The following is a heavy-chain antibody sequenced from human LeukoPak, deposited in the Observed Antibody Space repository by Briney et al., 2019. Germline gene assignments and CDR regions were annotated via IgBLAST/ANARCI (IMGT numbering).Heavy chain of an antibody. V-gene: IGHV4-30-4*01. CDR2: IYYSGST. CDR3: AREYCSGGSCYGYYYYGMDV. CDR1: GGSISSGDYY. J-gene: IGHJ6*02. Sequence: SQTLSLTCTVSGGSISSGDYYWSWIRQPPGKGLEWIGYIYYSGSTYYNPSLKSRVTISVDTSKNQFSLKLSSVTAADTAVYYCAREYCSGGSCYGYYYYGMDVWGQGTTVTVSS. D-gene: IGHD2-15*01.